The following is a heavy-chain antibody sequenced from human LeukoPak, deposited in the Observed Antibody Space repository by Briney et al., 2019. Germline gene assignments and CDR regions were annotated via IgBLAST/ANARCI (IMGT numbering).Heavy chain of an antibody. V-gene: IGHV1-8*01. CDR2: MNPNSGNT. Sequence: ASVKVSCKASGYTFTSYDINWVRQATGQGLEWMGWMNPNSGNTGYAQKFQGRVTMTRNTSISTAYMELSSLRSEDTAVYYCAKDPYDSSGYYPNYFDYWGQGTLVTVSS. CDR3: AKDPYDSSGYYPNYFDY. J-gene: IGHJ4*02. CDR1: GYTFTSYD. D-gene: IGHD3-22*01.